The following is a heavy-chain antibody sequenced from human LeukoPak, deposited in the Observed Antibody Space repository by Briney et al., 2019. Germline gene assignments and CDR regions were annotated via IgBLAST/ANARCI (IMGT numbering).Heavy chain of an antibody. Sequence: GASLRLSCAASGFTFSSYSMNWVRQAPGKGLEWFSSISTSSTYIYYADSVKGRFTISRDNAKNSLYLQMNSLRAEDTAVYYCARDPPFIIGTTFFDYWGQGTLVTVSS. CDR3: ARDPPFIIGTTFFDY. V-gene: IGHV3-21*01. D-gene: IGHD1-20*01. CDR1: GFTFSSYS. CDR2: ISTSSTYI. J-gene: IGHJ4*02.